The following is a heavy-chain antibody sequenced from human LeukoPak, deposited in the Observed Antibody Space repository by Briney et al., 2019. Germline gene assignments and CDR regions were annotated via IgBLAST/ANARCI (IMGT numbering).Heavy chain of an antibody. CDR1: GFTFSSYA. V-gene: IGHV3-23*01. D-gene: IGHD3-22*01. CDR2: ISGSGGST. Sequence: GGSLRLSCAASGFTFSSYAMSWVRQAPGKGLEWVSAISGSGGSTYYADSVTGRFTISRDNSKNTLYLQMNSLRAEDTAVYYCACREVSYDSRAFDYWGQGTLVTVSS. J-gene: IGHJ4*02. CDR3: ACREVSYDSRAFDY.